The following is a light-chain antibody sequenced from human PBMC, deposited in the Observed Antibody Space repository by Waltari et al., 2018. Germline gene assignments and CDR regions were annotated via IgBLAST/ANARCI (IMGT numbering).Light chain of an antibody. CDR2: GPS. CDR3: QHYVRLPAT. J-gene: IGKJ1*01. Sequence: EIVLTQSPGILSLSPGERATLSCRASQSVSRTLAWYQPKPGQAPRLLIYGPSTRATGIPDRFSGGGSGTDFSLTISRLEHEDFAVYYCQHYVRLPATFGQGTKVEIK. V-gene: IGKV3-20*01. CDR1: QSVSRT.